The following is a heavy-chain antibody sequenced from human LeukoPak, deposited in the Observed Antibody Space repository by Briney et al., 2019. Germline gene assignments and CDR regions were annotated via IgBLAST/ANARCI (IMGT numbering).Heavy chain of an antibody. Sequence: ASETLSLTCAVSGGSISSSNWWSWVRQPPGKGLEWIGEIYHSGSTNYNPSLKSRVTISVDKSKNQFSLKLSSVTAADTAVYYCARELGQHPFNWFDPWGQGTLVTVSS. CDR1: GGSISSSNW. D-gene: IGHD6-13*01. V-gene: IGHV4-4*02. CDR3: ARELGQHPFNWFDP. J-gene: IGHJ5*02. CDR2: IYHSGST.